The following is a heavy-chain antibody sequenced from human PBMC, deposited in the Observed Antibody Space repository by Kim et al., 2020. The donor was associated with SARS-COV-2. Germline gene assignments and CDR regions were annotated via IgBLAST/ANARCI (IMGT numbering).Heavy chain of an antibody. J-gene: IGHJ3*02. D-gene: IGHD4-17*01. CDR3: ARDPDYGDFTGAFDI. Sequence: QKFQGRVTMTRDTSISTAYMELSRLRSDDTAVYYCARDPDYGDFTGAFDIWGQGTMVTVSS. V-gene: IGHV1-2*02.